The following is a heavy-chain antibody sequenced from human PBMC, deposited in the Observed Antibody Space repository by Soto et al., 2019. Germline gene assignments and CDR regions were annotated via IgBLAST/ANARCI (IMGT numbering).Heavy chain of an antibody. CDR2: IKSKTDGGTT. CDR3: TAYYDFWSGYSGPVFFYYYYYMDV. Sequence: PGGSLRLSCAASGFTFSNAWMSWVRQAPGMGLERVGRIKSKTDGGTTDYAAPVKRRFTISRDDSKNTLYLQMNSLKTEDTAVYYCTAYYDFWSGYSGPVFFYYYYYMDVWGKGTTVTVSS. CDR1: GFTFSNAW. D-gene: IGHD3-3*01. V-gene: IGHV3-15*01. J-gene: IGHJ6*03.